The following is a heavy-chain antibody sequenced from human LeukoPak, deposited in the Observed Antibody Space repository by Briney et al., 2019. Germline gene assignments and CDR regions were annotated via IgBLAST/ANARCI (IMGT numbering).Heavy chain of an antibody. D-gene: IGHD1-14*01. CDR1: GFTFSSHW. CDR2: IKQDGNEK. J-gene: IGHJ3*02. Sequence: GGSLRLSCAASGFTFSSHWMSWVRQAPGKGLEWVANIKQDGNEKYYVDSVKGRSTISRDNAKNSLYLQMNSLRAEDTAVYYCAREPGLHPKAFDIWGQGTMVTVSS. CDR3: AREPGLHPKAFDI. V-gene: IGHV3-7*01.